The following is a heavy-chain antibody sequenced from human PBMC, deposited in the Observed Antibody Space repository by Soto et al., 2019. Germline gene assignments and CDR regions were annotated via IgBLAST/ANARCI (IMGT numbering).Heavy chain of an antibody. CDR2: INPSGGST. CDR1: GYTFTRYY. D-gene: IGHD3-3*01. Sequence: QVQLVQSGAEVKKPGASVKVSCKTSGYTFTRYYMHWVRQAPGQGLEWMGIINPSGGSTSYAQKFQGRVTMTRXXSXSXXYRELSSLRSEDTAVYYCAREGGLLEWLSPNWFDPWGQGTLVTVSS. V-gene: IGHV1-46*01. CDR3: AREGGLLEWLSPNWFDP. J-gene: IGHJ5*02.